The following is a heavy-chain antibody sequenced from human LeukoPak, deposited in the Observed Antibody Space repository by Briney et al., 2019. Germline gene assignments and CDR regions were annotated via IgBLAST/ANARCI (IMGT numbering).Heavy chain of an antibody. J-gene: IGHJ4*02. V-gene: IGHV3-23*01. CDR3: ARVLAVAVLDY. CDR1: GFTFSSYA. CDR2: ISDSGGNT. D-gene: IGHD6-19*01. Sequence: PGGSLRLSCAASGFTFSSYAMSWVRQAPGKGLEWVSGISDSGGNTYYADSVKGRFTISRDNSKNTLYLQMNSLRAEDTAVYYCARVLAVAVLDYWGQGTLVTVSS.